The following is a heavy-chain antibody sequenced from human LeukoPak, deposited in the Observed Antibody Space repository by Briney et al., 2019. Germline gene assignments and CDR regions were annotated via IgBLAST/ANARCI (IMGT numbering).Heavy chain of an antibody. D-gene: IGHD5-24*01. J-gene: IGHJ4*02. CDR3: ASSKRPRWLQLGRTIDY. V-gene: IGHV4-34*01. CDR2: INHSGST. Sequence: KPSETLSLTCAVYGGSFSGYYWSWIRQPPGKGLEWIGEINHSGSTNYNPSLKSRVTISVDTSKNQFSLKLSSVTAADTAVYYCASSKRPRWLQLGRTIDYWGQGTLVTVSS. CDR1: GGSFSGYY.